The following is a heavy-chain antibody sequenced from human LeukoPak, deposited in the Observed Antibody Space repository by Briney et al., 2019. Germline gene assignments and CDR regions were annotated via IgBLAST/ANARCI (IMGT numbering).Heavy chain of an antibody. CDR1: GGSFSSEA. V-gene: IGHV1-69*05. CDR3: GRKAGDCGGGSCYSIDY. CDR2: IIPIFGTA. J-gene: IGHJ4*02. Sequence: ASVKVSCKAFGGSFSSEAISWVRQAPGQGLEWMGGIIPIFGTANYAQKFQGRVTITTDESASTAYMEVSSLRSEDTAVYYCGRKAGDCGGGSCYSIDYWGQGTLVTVSS. D-gene: IGHD2-15*01.